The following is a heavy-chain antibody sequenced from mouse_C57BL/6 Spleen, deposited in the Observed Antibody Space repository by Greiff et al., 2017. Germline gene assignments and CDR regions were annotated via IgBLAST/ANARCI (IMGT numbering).Heavy chain of an antibody. CDR3: AREGGAMDD. Sequence: EVHLVESGGDLVKPGGSLKLSCAASGFTFSSYGMSWVRQTPDKRLEWVATISSGGSYTYYPDSVKGRFTISRDNAKNTLYLQMSSLKSEDTAMYYCAREGGAMDDWGQGTSVTVSS. J-gene: IGHJ4*01. CDR1: GFTFSSYG. CDR2: ISSGGSYT. V-gene: IGHV5-6*01.